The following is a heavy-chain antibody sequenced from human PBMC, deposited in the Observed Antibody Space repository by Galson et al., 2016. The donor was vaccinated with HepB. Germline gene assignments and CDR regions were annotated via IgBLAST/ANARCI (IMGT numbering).Heavy chain of an antibody. CDR3: AREGISAAGADY. Sequence: SVKVSCKASGFTFSDLGLSWVRQAPGQGLEWMGWISAYSGHTNYPQKFQDRITMTKDTSTRTVYLELRSLISDDTAVYYCAREGISAAGADYWGQGSLVIVSP. CDR2: ISAYSGHT. V-gene: IGHV1-18*01. CDR1: GFTFSDLG. D-gene: IGHD6-13*01. J-gene: IGHJ4*02.